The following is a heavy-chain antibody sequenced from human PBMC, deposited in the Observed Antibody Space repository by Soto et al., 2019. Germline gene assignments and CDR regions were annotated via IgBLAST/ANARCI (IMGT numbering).Heavy chain of an antibody. CDR3: VREERIAAHPLEY. D-gene: IGHD6-6*01. V-gene: IGHV4-30-4*01. CDR2: IHNSGTS. CDR1: GGCIKSSDYH. J-gene: IGHJ4*02. Sequence: SETLSLTCTVAGGCIKSSDYHWSWTRQSPAKGLEWIGYIHNSGTSFYNPSLRGRVTVTLDTSRRQFSLNLASVTAPDTAVYYSVREERIAAHPLEYWGQGIPVTVSS.